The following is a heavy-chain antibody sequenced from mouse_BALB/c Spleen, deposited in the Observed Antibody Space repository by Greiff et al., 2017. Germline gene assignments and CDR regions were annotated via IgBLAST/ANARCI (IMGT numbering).Heavy chain of an antibody. CDR3: ARDEPNWEGAY. D-gene: IGHD4-1*01. Sequence: EVKLVESGGGLVKPGGSLKLSCAASGFTFSDYYMYWVRQTPEKRLEWVATISDGGSYTYYPDSVKGRFTISRDNAKNNLYLQMSSLKSEDTAMYYCARDEPNWEGAYWGQGTLVTVSA. CDR2: ISDGGSYT. V-gene: IGHV5-4*02. J-gene: IGHJ3*01. CDR1: GFTFSDYY.